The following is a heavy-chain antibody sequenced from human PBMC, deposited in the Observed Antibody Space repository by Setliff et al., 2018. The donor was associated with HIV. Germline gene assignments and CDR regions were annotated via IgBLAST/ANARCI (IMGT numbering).Heavy chain of an antibody. V-gene: IGHV3-30*02. D-gene: IGHD3-10*01. J-gene: IGHJ4*02. Sequence: GGSLRLSCVVSGFTFSHYGMHWVRQAPGKGLEWVTFIASDVSKTHIADSVKGRFTISRDNPKNMLYLQMNSLSADDTAVYYCTRDPTPKELWFFSGYYSDYWGQGTLVTVSS. CDR3: TRDPTPKELWFFSGYYSDY. CDR1: GFTFSHYG. CDR2: IASDVSKT.